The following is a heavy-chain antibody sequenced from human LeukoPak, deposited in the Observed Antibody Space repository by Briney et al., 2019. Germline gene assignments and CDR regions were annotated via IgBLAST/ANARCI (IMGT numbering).Heavy chain of an antibody. Sequence: GGSLRLSCEASGFTFSSFGMHWVRQTPGKGLEWVAFIRYDGSYKYYPDSVKGRFTISRDNSKNTLYLQMNSLRAEDTAVYYCAKGGDLVGATRRFDYWGQGTLVTVSS. CDR2: IRYDGSYK. D-gene: IGHD1-26*01. J-gene: IGHJ4*02. CDR3: AKGGDLVGATRRFDY. CDR1: GFTFSSFG. V-gene: IGHV3-30*02.